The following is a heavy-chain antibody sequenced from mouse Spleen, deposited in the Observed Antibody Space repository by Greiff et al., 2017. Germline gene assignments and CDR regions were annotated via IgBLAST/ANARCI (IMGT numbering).Heavy chain of an antibody. Sequence: VQGVESGPGLVQPSQSLSITCTVSGFSLTSYGVHWVRQSPGKGLEWLGVIWSGGSTDYNAAFISRLSISKDNSKSQVFFKMNSLQADDTAIYYCARNSLIYYGNRHWYFDVWGAGTTVTVSS. CDR2: IWSGGST. D-gene: IGHD2-1*01. CDR1: GFSLTSYG. J-gene: IGHJ1*01. V-gene: IGHV2-2*01. CDR3: ARNSLIYYGNRHWYFDV.